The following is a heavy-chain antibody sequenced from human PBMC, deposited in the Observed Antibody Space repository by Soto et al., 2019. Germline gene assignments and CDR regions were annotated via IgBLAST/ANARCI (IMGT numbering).Heavy chain of an antibody. D-gene: IGHD2-15*01. CDR2: IYYSGST. Sequence: QVQLQESGPGLVKPSETLSLTCTVSGGSVSSGSYYWSWIRQPPGKGLEWIGYIYYSGSTNYNPSLTSRVTISVDTSKNQFSLKLSSVTAADTAVYYCARAWDGGMGEGHFRGMDVWGQGTTVNVSS. J-gene: IGHJ6*02. CDR3: ARAWDGGMGEGHFRGMDV. CDR1: GGSVSSGSYY. V-gene: IGHV4-61*01.